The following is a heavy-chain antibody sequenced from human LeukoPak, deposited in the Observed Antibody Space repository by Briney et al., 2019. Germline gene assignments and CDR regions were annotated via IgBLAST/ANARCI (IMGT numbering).Heavy chain of an antibody. CDR3: TRDWGGD. V-gene: IGHV3-48*03. Sequence: PGGSLRLSCAASGITFSSYAMNWVRQAPGKGLEWVSYISSSRSTIYYADSVKGRFTISRDNAKNSLYLQMNSLRAEDTAVYYCTRDWGGDWGQGTLVTVSS. CDR2: ISSSRSTI. J-gene: IGHJ4*02. D-gene: IGHD7-27*01. CDR1: GITFSSYA.